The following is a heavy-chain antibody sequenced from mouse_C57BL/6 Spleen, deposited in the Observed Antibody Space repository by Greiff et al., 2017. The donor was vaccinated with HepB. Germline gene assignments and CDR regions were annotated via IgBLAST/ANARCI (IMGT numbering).Heavy chain of an antibody. CDR3: ARSRIYYGNYGDYAMDY. CDR1: GYTFTSYW. D-gene: IGHD2-1*01. CDR2: IYPGSGST. Sequence: QVQLQQPGAELVKPGASVKMSCKASGYTFTSYWITWVKQRPGQGLEWIGDIYPGSGSTNYNEKFKSKATLTVDTSSSTAYMQLSSLTSEDSAVYYCARSRIYYGNYGDYAMDYWGQGTSVTVSS. J-gene: IGHJ4*01. V-gene: IGHV1-55*01.